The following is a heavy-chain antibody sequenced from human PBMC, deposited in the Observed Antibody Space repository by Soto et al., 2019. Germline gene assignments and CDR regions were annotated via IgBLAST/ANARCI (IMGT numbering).Heavy chain of an antibody. CDR1: GGSISSDDYY. CDR3: ARDLDGLHDDKSGPYPRPG. D-gene: IGHD3-22*01. CDR2: IHSSGSI. J-gene: IGHJ1*01. V-gene: IGHV4-30-4*01. Sequence: QVQLQESGPGQVQPSKTLSLTCTVSGGSISSDDYYWSWIRQAPGRGLEWIGYIHSSGSIYYNPSLKSRATMSIDTARNQFCLKVSSVTVADTAVYYCARDLDGLHDDKSGPYPRPGWGQGSLVTVSS.